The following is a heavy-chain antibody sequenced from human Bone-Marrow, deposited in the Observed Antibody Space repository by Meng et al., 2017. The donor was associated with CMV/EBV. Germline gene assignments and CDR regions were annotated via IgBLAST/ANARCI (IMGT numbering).Heavy chain of an antibody. J-gene: IGHJ6*02. Sequence: SETLSLTCTVYGGSISSSSYYWGWIRQSPGKGLEWIGSSYYSGTTYYKASLKSRVTISVDTSANQFSLTLRSVTAADTAVYYCAREGGPYYDYWSGSYDNNYYGMNVWGQGTTVTVSS. D-gene: IGHD3-3*01. CDR1: GGSISSSSYY. CDR3: AREGGPYYDYWSGSYDNNYYGMNV. V-gene: IGHV4-61*01. CDR2: SYYSGTT.